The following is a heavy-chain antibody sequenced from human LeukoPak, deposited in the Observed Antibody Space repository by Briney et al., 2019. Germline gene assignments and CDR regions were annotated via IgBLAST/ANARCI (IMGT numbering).Heavy chain of an antibody. CDR3: ARLSSHYYAYFDY. V-gene: IGHV4-61*02. D-gene: IGHD3-10*01. CDR1: GGSISSGSYY. Sequence: SQTLSLTCTVSGGSISSGSYYWSWIRQPAGKGLEWIGRIYTSGSTNYNPSLKSRVTISVDTSKNQFSLKLSSVTAADTAVYYCARLSSHYYAYFDYWGQGTLVTVSS. CDR2: IYTSGST. J-gene: IGHJ4*02.